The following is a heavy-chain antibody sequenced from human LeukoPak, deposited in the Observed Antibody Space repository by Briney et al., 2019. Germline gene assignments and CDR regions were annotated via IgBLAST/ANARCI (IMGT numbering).Heavy chain of an antibody. D-gene: IGHD6-13*01. Sequence: WVSYISSSSSTIYYADSVKGRFTISRDNAKNSLYLQMNSLRAEDTAVYYCARFGAAAGIDCWGQGTLVTVSS. J-gene: IGHJ4*02. V-gene: IGHV3-48*01. CDR2: ISSSSSTI. CDR3: ARFGAAAGIDC.